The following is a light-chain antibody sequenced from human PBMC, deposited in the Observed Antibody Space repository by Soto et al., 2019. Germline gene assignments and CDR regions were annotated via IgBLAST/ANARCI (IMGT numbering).Light chain of an antibody. V-gene: IGLV2-11*01. CDR1: SSDVGGYDY. Sequence: QPVLNQPRSVYASTGQSVAISCTGTSSDVGGYDYVSWYQQHPGKAPKLMIYDVHKRPSGVPDRFSGSKSGNTASLTISGLQAENEADYYCCSFAGDPYVFGTGTKVTVL. J-gene: IGLJ1*01. CDR3: CSFAGDPYV. CDR2: DVH.